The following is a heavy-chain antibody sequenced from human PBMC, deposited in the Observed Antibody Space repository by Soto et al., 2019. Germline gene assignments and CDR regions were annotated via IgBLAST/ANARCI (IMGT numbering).Heavy chain of an antibody. CDR2: IIPIFGTA. CDR3: ARGGIAAAGTDYYYGMDV. J-gene: IGHJ6*02. Sequence: QVQLVQSGAEVKKPGSSVKVSCKASGGTFSSYAISWVRQAPGQGLEWMGGIIPIFGTANYAQKFQGRVTINADKSTSTAYMELSSLRSEDTAVYYCARGGIAAAGTDYYYGMDVWGQGTTVTVSS. D-gene: IGHD6-13*01. CDR1: GGTFSSYA. V-gene: IGHV1-69*06.